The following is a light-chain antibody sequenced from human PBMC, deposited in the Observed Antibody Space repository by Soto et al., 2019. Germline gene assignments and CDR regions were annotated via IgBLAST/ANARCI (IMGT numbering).Light chain of an antibody. V-gene: IGKV3-15*01. Sequence: EIVMTQSPSTLSVSPGERATLSFRASQSVSSNLAWYQQKPGQAPSLLIYGASTRATGTPARFSGSGSGTEFTLTISSLQSEDFAVYYCQPYTNWPPITFGQGTRPEIK. CDR2: GAS. CDR1: QSVSSN. J-gene: IGKJ5*01. CDR3: QPYTNWPPIT.